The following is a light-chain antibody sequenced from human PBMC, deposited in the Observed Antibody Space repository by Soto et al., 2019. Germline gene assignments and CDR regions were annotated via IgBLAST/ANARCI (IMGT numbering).Light chain of an antibody. J-gene: IGKJ2*01. CDR1: QSVSSSY. V-gene: IGKV3-20*01. Sequence: EIVLTQSPGTLSLSPGERATLSRRASQSVSSSYLAWYQQKPGQAPRLLIYGASSRATGIPDRFSGSGSGTDFTLTISRLEPEDFAVYYCQQYGSSPNTFGQGTKLEIK. CDR3: QQYGSSPNT. CDR2: GAS.